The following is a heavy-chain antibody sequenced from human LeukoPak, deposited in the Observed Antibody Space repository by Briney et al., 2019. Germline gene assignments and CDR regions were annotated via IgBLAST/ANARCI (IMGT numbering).Heavy chain of an antibody. CDR2: IYTSGST. J-gene: IGHJ5*02. V-gene: IGHV4-4*07. CDR1: GGSISSYY. CDR3: ARDLVGYGDYEWNWFDP. D-gene: IGHD4-17*01. Sequence: PSGTLSLTCTVSGGSISSYYWSWIRQPAGKGLEWIGRIYTSGSTNYNPSLKSRVTMSVDTSKNQFSLKLSSVTAADTAVYYCARDLVGYGDYEWNWFDPWGQGTLVTVSS.